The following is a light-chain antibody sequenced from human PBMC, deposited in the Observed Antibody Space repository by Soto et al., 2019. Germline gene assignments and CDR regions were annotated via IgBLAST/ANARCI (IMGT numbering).Light chain of an antibody. Sequence: DIPMTQSPSSLSASVGDRVTITCRARQSISNYLNWYQLKPGKVPKLLIYAASTLQTGVPSRFSGSGSGTDFTPTISSLQPEDSASYYCQQSYSSWATFGGGTKVEIK. CDR1: QSISNY. CDR2: AAS. J-gene: IGKJ4*01. CDR3: QQSYSSWAT. V-gene: IGKV1-39*01.